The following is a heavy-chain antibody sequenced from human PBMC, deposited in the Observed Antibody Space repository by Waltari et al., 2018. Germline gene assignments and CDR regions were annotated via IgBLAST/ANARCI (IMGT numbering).Heavy chain of an antibody. CDR2: IWYDGSNK. Sequence: QVQLVESGGGVVQPGRSLRLSCAASGFTFSSYGMHWVRQAPGKGLEWVAVIWYDGSNKYYADSVKGRFTISRDNSKNTLYLQMNSLRAEDTAVYYCAKDRGEGPFGELSYWGQGTLVTVSS. CDR1: GFTFSSYG. CDR3: AKDRGEGPFGELSY. V-gene: IGHV3-33*06. D-gene: IGHD3-10*01. J-gene: IGHJ4*02.